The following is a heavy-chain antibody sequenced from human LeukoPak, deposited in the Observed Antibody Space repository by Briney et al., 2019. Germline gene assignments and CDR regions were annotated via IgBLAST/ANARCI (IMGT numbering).Heavy chain of an antibody. CDR2: ISYDGSNK. Sequence: GGSLRLSCAASGFTFSSYAMHWVRQAPGKGLEWVAVISYDGSNKYYADSVKGRFTISRDNSKNTLYLQMNSLRAEDTAVYYCARDFTGFDYWGQGTLVTVSS. CDR3: ARDFTGFDY. J-gene: IGHJ4*02. CDR1: GFTFSSYA. V-gene: IGHV3-30-3*01. D-gene: IGHD3-16*01.